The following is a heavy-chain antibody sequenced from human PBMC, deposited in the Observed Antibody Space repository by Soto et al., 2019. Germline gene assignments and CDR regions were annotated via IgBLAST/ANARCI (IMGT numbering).Heavy chain of an antibody. V-gene: IGHV1-69*12. Sequence: QVQLVQSGAEVKKPGSSVKVSCKASGGTFSSYAISWVRQAPGKGIEWMGGIIPIFGTADYAQKFQGRVTITADESTSTGIMELSSLRSEDTAAYYCASHYDSSGYFDRGLDYWVQGTLVNVSS. CDR2: IIPIFGTA. D-gene: IGHD3-22*01. CDR1: GGTFSSYA. J-gene: IGHJ4*02. CDR3: ASHYDSSGYFDRGLDY.